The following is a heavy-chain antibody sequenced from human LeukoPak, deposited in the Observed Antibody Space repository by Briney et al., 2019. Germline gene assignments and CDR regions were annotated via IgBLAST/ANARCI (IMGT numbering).Heavy chain of an antibody. J-gene: IGHJ4*02. Sequence: SETLSLTCTVSGGSINVYYWSWIRQPAGKGLQWIGRISTSGNTDYNPSLKSRVTMSVDTSKNQFSLKLTSVTAADTAVYYCASDSFYDSGGYFYYWVQGTPVTVSS. D-gene: IGHD3-22*01. CDR1: GGSINVYY. CDR3: ASDSFYDSGGYFYY. V-gene: IGHV4-4*07. CDR2: ISTSGNT.